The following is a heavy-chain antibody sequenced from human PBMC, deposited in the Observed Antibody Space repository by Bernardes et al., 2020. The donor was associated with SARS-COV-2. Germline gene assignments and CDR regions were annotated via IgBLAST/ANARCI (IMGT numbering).Heavy chain of an antibody. CDR1: EFSFNSYW. J-gene: IGHJ3*02. Sequence: GGSLRLSCVGSEFSFNSYWMHWVRQAPGTGPVWVSRINGDGRTTDYADSVKGRFTTSRDNAKNTLYLHMNSLRAEDTAVYYCTRVLDGRAGAFDIWDQGTMVTVSS. V-gene: IGHV3-74*01. CDR2: INGDGRTT. D-gene: IGHD2-15*01. CDR3: TRVLDGRAGAFDI.